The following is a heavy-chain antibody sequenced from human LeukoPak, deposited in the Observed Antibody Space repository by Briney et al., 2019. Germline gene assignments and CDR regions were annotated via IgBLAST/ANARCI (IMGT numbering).Heavy chain of an antibody. D-gene: IGHD3-22*01. Sequence: GGSLRLSCAASGFTFSSYEMNWVRQAPGKGLEWVSYISSSGSTIYYADSVKGRFTISRDNSKNTLYLQMNSLRAEDTAVYYCAKDLVIVVVITPVAFDIWGQGTMVTVSS. J-gene: IGHJ3*02. CDR3: AKDLVIVVVITPVAFDI. CDR1: GFTFSSYE. V-gene: IGHV3-48*03. CDR2: ISSSGSTI.